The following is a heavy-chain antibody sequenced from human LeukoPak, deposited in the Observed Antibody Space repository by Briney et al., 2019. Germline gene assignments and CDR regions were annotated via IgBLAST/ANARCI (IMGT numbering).Heavy chain of an antibody. CDR2: IYISENT. Sequence: SEALSVTRIVPVGSIRGSLYWSWFRRPPGKGLEWIRRIYISENTNYHPSIKSRVTMSVDTSKNQFPVKLRSVTAADTAVYYCAGVFHYWGQGNLVTVSS. CDR3: AGVFHY. V-gene: IGHV4-4*07. J-gene: IGHJ4*02. D-gene: IGHD3-10*02. CDR1: VGSIRGSLY.